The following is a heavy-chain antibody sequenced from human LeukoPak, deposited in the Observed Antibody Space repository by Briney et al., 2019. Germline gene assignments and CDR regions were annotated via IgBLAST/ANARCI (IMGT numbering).Heavy chain of an antibody. CDR3: AKSRSAVAVAGSNY. CDR2: ISGSGDNT. Sequence: PGGSLRLSCASSGFTFNNYGTSWVRLAPGKGLEWVSGISGSGDNTYYADSVKGRFTISRDSSRDTLYLQMNSLRAEDTAVYYCAKSRSAVAVAGSNYWGQGTLVTVSS. CDR1: GFTFNNYG. J-gene: IGHJ4*02. V-gene: IGHV3-23*01. D-gene: IGHD6-19*01.